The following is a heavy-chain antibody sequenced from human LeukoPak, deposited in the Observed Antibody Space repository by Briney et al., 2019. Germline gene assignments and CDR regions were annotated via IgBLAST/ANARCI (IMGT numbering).Heavy chain of an antibody. D-gene: IGHD3-22*01. Sequence: PSETLSLTCTVSSASISSSSYYWGWIRQPPGKGLEWIGRIYYSGSTYYNPSLKSRVTISVDTSKNQFSLKLSSVTAADTAVYYCAGTPPDSSGYYYVGQGTLVTVSS. V-gene: IGHV4-39*01. CDR1: SASISSSSYY. CDR3: AGTPPDSSGYYY. CDR2: IYYSGST. J-gene: IGHJ4*02.